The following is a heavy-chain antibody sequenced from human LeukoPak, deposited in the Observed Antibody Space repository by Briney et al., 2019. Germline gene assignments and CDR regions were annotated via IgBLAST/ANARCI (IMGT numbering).Heavy chain of an antibody. D-gene: IGHD1-26*01. Sequence: GGSLRLSCAASGFTFSSAWMTWVRRTPGKGLEWVGRIKQMSNGGTTDYAAPVKDRFTISRDDSINTLYLQMNSLKTEDTAVYYCATGFSATSHDGYWGQGTLVTVSS. CDR1: GFTFSSAW. CDR2: IKQMSNGGTT. J-gene: IGHJ4*02. CDR3: ATGFSATSHDGY. V-gene: IGHV3-15*01.